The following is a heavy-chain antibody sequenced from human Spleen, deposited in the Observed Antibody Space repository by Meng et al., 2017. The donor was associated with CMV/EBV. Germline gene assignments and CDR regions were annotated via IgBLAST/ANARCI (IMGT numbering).Heavy chain of an antibody. D-gene: IGHD6-19*01. CDR3: AGRIAEAGSGGKRHWFDP. CDR2: ISNSSSYI. Sequence: GESLKISCAASGFTFSSYSMNWVRQAPGKGLEWVSSISNSSSYIYYADSVKGRFTISRDNAKNSLYLQMNSLRAEDTAVYYCAGRIAEAGSGGKRHWFDPWGQGTLVTVSS. J-gene: IGHJ5*02. CDR1: GFTFSSYS. V-gene: IGHV3-21*01.